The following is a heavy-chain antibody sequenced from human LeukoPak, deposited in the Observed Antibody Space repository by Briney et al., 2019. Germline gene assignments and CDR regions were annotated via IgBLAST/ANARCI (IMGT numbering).Heavy chain of an antibody. D-gene: IGHD6-13*01. CDR2: IIPILGIA. J-gene: IGHJ4*02. Sequence: ASVKVSCKASGGTFSSYAISWVRQVPGQGLEWMGGIIPILGIANYAQKFQGRVTITADKSTSTAYMELSSLRSEDTAVYYCARDPAPQRIAAAGTGWGQGTLVTVSS. V-gene: IGHV1-69*10. CDR3: ARDPAPQRIAAAGTG. CDR1: GGTFSSYA.